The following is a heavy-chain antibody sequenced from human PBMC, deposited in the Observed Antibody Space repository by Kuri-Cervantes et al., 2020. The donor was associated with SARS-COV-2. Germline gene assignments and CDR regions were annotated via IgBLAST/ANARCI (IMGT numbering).Heavy chain of an antibody. J-gene: IGHJ2*01. CDR2: IYYSGST. Sequence: SETLSLTCTVSGGSISSGDYYWSWIRQPPGKGLEWIGYIYYSGSTYYNPSLKSRVTISVDTSKNQFSLKLSSVTAADTAVYYCATRIAARPVGLEGYDWYFDLWGRGTLVTVSS. V-gene: IGHV4-30-4*08. CDR1: GGSISSGDYY. CDR3: ATRIAARPVGLEGYDWYFDL. D-gene: IGHD6-6*01.